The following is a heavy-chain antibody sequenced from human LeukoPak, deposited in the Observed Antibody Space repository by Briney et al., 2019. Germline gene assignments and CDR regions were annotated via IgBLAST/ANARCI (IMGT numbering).Heavy chain of an antibody. CDR1: GGSFSGYY. V-gene: IGHV4-34*01. CDR3: ARQKDFWGFNWSDP. J-gene: IGHJ5*02. CDR2: INHSGST. Sequence: PSETLSLTCAVYGGSFSGYYWSWIRQPPGKGLEWIGEINHSGSTNYNPSLKSRVTISVDTSKNQFSLKLSSVTAADTAVYYCARQKDFWGFNWSDPWGQGTLVTVSS. D-gene: IGHD3-3*01.